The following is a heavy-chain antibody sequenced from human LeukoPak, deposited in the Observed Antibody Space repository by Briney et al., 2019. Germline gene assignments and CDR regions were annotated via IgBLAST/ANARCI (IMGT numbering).Heavy chain of an antibody. V-gene: IGHV1-69*13. D-gene: IGHD5-12*01. CDR3: ARASSVGYSGYDFSSGFLDY. CDR1: GYTFTTYG. Sequence: GASVKVSCKASGYTFTTYGISWVRQAPGQGLEWMGGIIPIFGTASYAQKFQGRVTITADESTSTAYMELSSLRSEDTAVYYCARASSVGYSGYDFSSGFLDYWGQGTLVTVSS. CDR2: IIPIFGTA. J-gene: IGHJ4*02.